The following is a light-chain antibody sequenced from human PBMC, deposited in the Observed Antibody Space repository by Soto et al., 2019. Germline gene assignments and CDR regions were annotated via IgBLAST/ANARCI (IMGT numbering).Light chain of an antibody. V-gene: IGLV2-14*01. J-gene: IGLJ2*01. CDR2: EVS. CDR1: SSEVGGYKD. Sequence: QSAPTQPASVSGSPGQSITISCTGTSSEVGGYKDVSWYQQHPGKAPKLMIFEVSNRPSGVSNRLSGSKSGNTASLTISGLQAEDEADYYCSSYTSSGLVVFGGGTNVTVL. CDR3: SSYTSSGLVV.